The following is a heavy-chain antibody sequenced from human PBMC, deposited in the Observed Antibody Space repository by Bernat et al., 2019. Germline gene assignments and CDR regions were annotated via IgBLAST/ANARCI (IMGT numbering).Heavy chain of an antibody. CDR1: GGSISSSSYY. CDR2: IYYSGST. J-gene: IGHJ5*02. D-gene: IGHD3-3*01. Sequence: QLQLQESGPGLVKPSETLSLTCTVSGGSISSSSYYWGWIRQPPGKGLGWIGSIYYSGSTYYNPSLKSRVTISVDTTKTQFSLKLSSVTAADAAVYYCAGHRYGFWSGWNWFDPWGQGTLVTVSS. V-gene: IGHV4-39*01. CDR3: AGHRYGFWSGWNWFDP.